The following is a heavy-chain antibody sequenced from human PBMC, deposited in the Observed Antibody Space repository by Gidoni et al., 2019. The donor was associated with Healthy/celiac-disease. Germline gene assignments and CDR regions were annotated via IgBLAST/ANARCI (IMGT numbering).Heavy chain of an antibody. CDR1: GFTFSSSA. CDR2: ISGSGGST. CDR3: AKEPRLYCGGDCNIIDY. V-gene: IGHV3-23*01. D-gene: IGHD2-21*02. J-gene: IGHJ4*02. Sequence: EVQLLESGGGLVQPGGSLRLSCAASGFTFSSSAMSWVRQAPGKGLEWVSAISGSGGSTYYADSVKGRFTISRDNSKNTLYLQMNSLRAEDTAVYYCAKEPRLYCGGDCNIIDYWGQGTLVTVSS.